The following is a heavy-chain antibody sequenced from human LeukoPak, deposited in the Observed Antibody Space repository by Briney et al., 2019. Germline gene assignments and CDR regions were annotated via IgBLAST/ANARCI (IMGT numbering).Heavy chain of an antibody. D-gene: IGHD1-26*01. J-gene: IGHJ4*02. Sequence: SETLSLTCTVSGGSISSYYWSWIRQPPGKGLEWIGYIYYSGSTNYNPSLKSRVTISVDTSKHQFSLKLSSVTAADTAVYYCASGYSGTSHFDYWGQGTLVTVSS. CDR2: IYYSGST. V-gene: IGHV4-59*01. CDR1: GGSISSYY. CDR3: ASGYSGTSHFDY.